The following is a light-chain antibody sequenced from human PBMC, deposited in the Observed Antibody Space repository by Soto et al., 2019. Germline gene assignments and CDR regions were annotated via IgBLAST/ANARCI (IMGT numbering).Light chain of an antibody. CDR3: STYTSSSNV. CDR2: DVS. J-gene: IGLJ1*01. CDR1: SSDVGGYNY. V-gene: IGLV2-14*01. Sequence: QSALTQPASVSGSPGQTITISCTGTSSDVGGYNYVSWYQQHPGKAPKLMIYDVSNRPSGVSNRFSGSKSGNTASLTISGLKSEDEADYYCSTYTSSSNVFGTGTKLTVL.